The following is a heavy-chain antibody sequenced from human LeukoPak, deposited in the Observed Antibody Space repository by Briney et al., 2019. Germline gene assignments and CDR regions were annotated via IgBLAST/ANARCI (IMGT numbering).Heavy chain of an antibody. J-gene: IGHJ4*02. CDR3: ARHEYSYGYSFFDY. V-gene: IGHV4-59*01. CDR2: IYYSGST. CDR1: GGSISSYY. Sequence: SETLSLTCTVSGGSISSYYWSWIRQSPGKGLEWIGYIYYSGSTNYNPSLKSRVTISVDTSKNQFSLKLSSVTAADTAVYYCARHEYSYGYSFFDYWGQGTLVTVSS. D-gene: IGHD5-18*01.